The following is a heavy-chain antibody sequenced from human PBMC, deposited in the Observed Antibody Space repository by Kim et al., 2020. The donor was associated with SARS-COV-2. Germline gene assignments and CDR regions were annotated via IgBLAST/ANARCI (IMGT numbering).Heavy chain of an antibody. Sequence: GGSLRLSCAASGFTFSSYSMNWVRQAPGKGLEWVSSISSSSSYIYYADSVKGRFTISRDNAKNSLYLQMNSLRAEDTAVYYCASGGSNSYGYDSWFDPWGQGTLVTVSS. CDR2: ISSSSSYI. CDR3: ASGGSNSYGYDSWFDP. D-gene: IGHD5-18*01. CDR1: GFTFSSYS. V-gene: IGHV3-21*01. J-gene: IGHJ5*02.